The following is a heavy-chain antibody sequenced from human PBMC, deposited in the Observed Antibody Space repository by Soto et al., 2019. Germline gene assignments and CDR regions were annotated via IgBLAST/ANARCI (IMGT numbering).Heavy chain of an antibody. V-gene: IGHV3-9*01. CDR2: ISWNSGSI. Sequence: GGSLRLSCAASGFTFDDYAMHWVRQAPGKGLEWVSGISWNSGSIGYADSVKGRFTISRDNAKNSLYLQMNSLRAEDTALYYCAKDIFDSSSWYFDYWGQGTLVTVSS. D-gene: IGHD6-13*01. CDR1: GFTFDDYA. J-gene: IGHJ4*02. CDR3: AKDIFDSSSWYFDY.